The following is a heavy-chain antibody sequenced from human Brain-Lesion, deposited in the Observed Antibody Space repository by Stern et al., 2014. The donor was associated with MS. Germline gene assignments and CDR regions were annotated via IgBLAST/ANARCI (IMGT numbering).Heavy chain of an antibody. J-gene: IGHJ6*02. V-gene: IGHV1-2*02. CDR2: INPNTGGQ. CDR3: ARDQRGITIFGVVTDYYYLGMDV. Sequence: QVQLQQSGAEVKKPGASVKVSCKTSGYIFTGYYIHWVRQAPGQGLEWMAWINPNTGGQKYAQKFQGRGTMSRDTSISTAYVELSSLTSDDTAVYYCARDQRGITIFGVVTDYYYLGMDVWGQGTTVTVSS. CDR1: GYIFTGYY. D-gene: IGHD3-3*01.